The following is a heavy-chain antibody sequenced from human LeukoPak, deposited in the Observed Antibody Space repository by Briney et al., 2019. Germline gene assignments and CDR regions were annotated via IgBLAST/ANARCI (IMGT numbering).Heavy chain of an antibody. CDR2: IYYSGST. D-gene: IGHD4-17*01. CDR1: GGSISSSSYY. J-gene: IGHJ2*01. Sequence: SETLSLTCTVSGGSISSSSYYWGWIRQPPGKGLEWIGSIYYSGSTYYNPSLKSRVTISVDTPKNQFSLKLSSVTAADTAVYYCARLGDMTTVTWYFDLWGRGTLVTVSS. V-gene: IGHV4-39*01. CDR3: ARLGDMTTVTWYFDL.